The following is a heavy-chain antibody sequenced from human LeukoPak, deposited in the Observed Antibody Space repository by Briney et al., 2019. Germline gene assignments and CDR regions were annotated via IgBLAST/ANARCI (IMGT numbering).Heavy chain of an antibody. CDR3: TIMVRGVIVSWFDP. Sequence: SETLSLTCTVSGGSLSSGDYYWSWIRQPPGKGLEWVGYIYYSGSTYYNPSLKSRVAISVDTSKNQFSLKLSSVTAADTAVYYCTIMVRGVIVSWFDPWGQGTLVTVSS. D-gene: IGHD3-10*01. J-gene: IGHJ5*02. CDR1: GGSLSSGDYY. CDR2: IYYSGST. V-gene: IGHV4-30-4*02.